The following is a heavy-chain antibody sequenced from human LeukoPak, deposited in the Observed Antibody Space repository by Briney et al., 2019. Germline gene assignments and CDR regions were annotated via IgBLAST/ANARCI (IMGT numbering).Heavy chain of an antibody. V-gene: IGHV5-51*01. CDR2: IYPGDSDT. CDR1: GYSLTSYW. D-gene: IGHD6-6*01. J-gene: IGHJ4*02. Sequence: GESLKISCKGSGYSLTSYWIGWVRQMPGKGLEWMGIIYPGDSDTRYSPSFQGQVTISADKSISTAYLQWSSLKASDTAMYYCARPVLGYSSSSPYFDYWGQGTLVTVSS. CDR3: ARPVLGYSSSSPYFDY.